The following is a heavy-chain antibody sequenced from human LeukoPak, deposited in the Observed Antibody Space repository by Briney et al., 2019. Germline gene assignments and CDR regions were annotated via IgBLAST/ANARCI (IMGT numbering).Heavy chain of an antibody. Sequence: PGGSLRLSCAASGFAFNNYSMNWVRQAPGMGLEWVSSTSSRSTYIFYADSVEGRFTISRDNAKNSLYLQMNSLRAEDTAVYYCAKGDSSSWYYMDVWGKGTTVTVSS. CDR2: TSSRSTYI. J-gene: IGHJ6*03. V-gene: IGHV3-21*01. CDR3: AKGDSSSWYYMDV. D-gene: IGHD6-13*01. CDR1: GFAFNNYS.